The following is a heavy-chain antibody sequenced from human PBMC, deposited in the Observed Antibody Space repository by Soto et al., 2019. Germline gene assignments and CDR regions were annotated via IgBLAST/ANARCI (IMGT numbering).Heavy chain of an antibody. CDR1: GFTFSNAW. CDR3: TTDSVYCGGDCYEANAFDI. Sequence: VGTLRLSCAASGFTFSNAWMSWVRQAPGQGLERDGRIKSKTDGGTTDYAAPVKGRFTISRDDSKNTLYLQMNSLKTEDTAVYYCTTDSVYCGGDCYEANAFDIWGQGTMVTVSS. V-gene: IGHV3-15*01. J-gene: IGHJ3*02. CDR2: IKSKTDGGTT. D-gene: IGHD2-21*02.